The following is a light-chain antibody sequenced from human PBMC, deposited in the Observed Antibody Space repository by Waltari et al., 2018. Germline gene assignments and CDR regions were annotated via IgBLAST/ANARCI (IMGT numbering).Light chain of an antibody. J-gene: IGLJ2*01. CDR1: LLPQQY. CDR3: QSQDHTAGYSVL. V-gene: IGLV3-25*03. CDR2: KET. Sequence: SSELTQPPSVSVSPGQTARIPCSGDLLPQQYTFWYQQKPGQAPLLLIYKETERPSGIPERFSGSSSGTIATLTISGVQAEDEADYYCQSQDHTAGYSVLFGGGTKLTVL.